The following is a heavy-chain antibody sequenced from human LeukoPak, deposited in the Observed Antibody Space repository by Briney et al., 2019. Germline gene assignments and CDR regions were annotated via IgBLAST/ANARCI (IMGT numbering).Heavy chain of an antibody. CDR1: GFIFDNYG. V-gene: IGHV3-20*04. CDR2: IHWNGGST. J-gene: IGHJ4*02. Sequence: AGGSLRLSCATSGFIFDNYGMSWVRQAPGKGLEWVSGIHWNGGSTGYADSVKGRFTTSRDNAKNSVFLQMNSLRLEDTALYYCARGPEWADYWGQGTLVTVSS. CDR3: ARGPEWADY. D-gene: IGHD3-3*01.